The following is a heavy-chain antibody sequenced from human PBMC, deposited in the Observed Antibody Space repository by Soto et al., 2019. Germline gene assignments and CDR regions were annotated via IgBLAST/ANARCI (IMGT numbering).Heavy chain of an antibody. D-gene: IGHD5-12*01. CDR2: IIPIFGTA. V-gene: IGHV1-69*12. CDR1: GGTFSSYA. J-gene: IGHJ6*02. CDR3: AGLVAEYYYYGMDV. Sequence: QVQLVQSGAEVKKPGSSVKVSCKASGGTFSSYAISWVRQAPGQGLEWMGGIIPIFGTANYAQKFQGRVTITADESTSTAYMELSRLRSEDAAVYYSAGLVAEYYYYGMDVWGQGTTVTVSS.